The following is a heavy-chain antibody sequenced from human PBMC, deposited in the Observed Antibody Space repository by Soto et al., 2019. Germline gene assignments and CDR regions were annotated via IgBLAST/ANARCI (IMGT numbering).Heavy chain of an antibody. CDR2: ISSSSSYI. Sequence: GGSLRLSCAASGFTFSSYSMNWVRQAPGKGLEWVSSISSSSSYIYYADSVKGRFTISRDNAKNSLYLQMNSLRAKDTAVYYCARVLRATPVYWGQGTLVTVSS. CDR3: ARVLRATPVY. V-gene: IGHV3-21*01. J-gene: IGHJ4*02. CDR1: GFTFSSYS. D-gene: IGHD1-26*01.